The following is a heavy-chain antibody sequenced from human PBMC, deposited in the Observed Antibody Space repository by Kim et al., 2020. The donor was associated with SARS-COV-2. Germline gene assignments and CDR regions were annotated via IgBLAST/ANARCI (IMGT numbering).Heavy chain of an antibody. CDR1: GYTFTGYY. V-gene: IGHV1-2*04. Sequence: ASVKVSCKASGYTFTGYYMHWVRQAPGQGLEWMGWINPNSGGTNYEQKFQGWVTMTRDTSISTAYMELSRLRSDDTAVYYCARGSPNYGDYDFDYWGQGTLVTVSS. CDR3: ARGSPNYGDYDFDY. D-gene: IGHD4-17*01. J-gene: IGHJ4*02. CDR2: INPNSGGT.